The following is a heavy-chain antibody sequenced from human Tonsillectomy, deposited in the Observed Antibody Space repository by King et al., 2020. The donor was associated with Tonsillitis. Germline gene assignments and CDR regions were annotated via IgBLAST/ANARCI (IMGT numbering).Heavy chain of an antibody. D-gene: IGHD3-3*01. CDR3: AKGIVGVVTPFDY. V-gene: IGHV3-9*01. CDR1: GFTFDDYA. CDR2: INCNSGTI. Sequence: VQLVESGAGLVQPGRSLRLSCVASGFTFDDYAMHWVRQAPGKGLEWVSGINCNSGTIGYADSVKGRFTISRDNAKTSLYLQMNSLRADDTALYYCAKGIVGVVTPFDYWGQGNLVSVSS. J-gene: IGHJ4*02.